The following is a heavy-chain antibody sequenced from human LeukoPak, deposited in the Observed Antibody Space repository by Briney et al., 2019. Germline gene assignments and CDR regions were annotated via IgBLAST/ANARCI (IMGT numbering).Heavy chain of an antibody. CDR1: GYTFTSYD. V-gene: IGHV1-8*01. CDR3: ATRREDYYDSSGY. D-gene: IGHD3-22*01. Sequence: GASVKVSCKASGYTFTSYDINWVRQATGQGLEWMGWMNPNSGNTGYAQKFQGRVTMTRNTPISTAYMELSSLRSEDTAVYYCATRREDYYDSSGYWGQGTLVTVSS. CDR2: MNPNSGNT. J-gene: IGHJ4*02.